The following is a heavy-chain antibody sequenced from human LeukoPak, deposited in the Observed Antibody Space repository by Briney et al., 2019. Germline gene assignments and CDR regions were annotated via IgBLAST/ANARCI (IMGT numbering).Heavy chain of an antibody. CDR1: GFPFGDYH. CDR2: IRSKAYGETT. D-gene: IGHD2-15*01. V-gene: IGHV3-49*03. J-gene: IGHJ4*02. Sequence: GESLKISCTVSGFPFGDYHMTWFRQAPGKGVEWVGGIRSKAYGETTQYAASVKGRFSISRDDSKSIAYIQMNSLRTEDTAVYYCTRDGRGSNFDYWGQGTLVTVSS. CDR3: TRDGRGSNFDY.